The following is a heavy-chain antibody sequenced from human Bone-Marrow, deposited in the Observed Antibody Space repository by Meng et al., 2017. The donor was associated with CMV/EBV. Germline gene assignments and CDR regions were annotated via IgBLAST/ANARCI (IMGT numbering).Heavy chain of an antibody. Sequence: GGSLRLSCAASGFTFSSYWMSWVRQAPGKGLEWVANIKQDGSEKYYVDSVKGRFTISRDNSKNTLYLQMNSLRAEDTAVYYCAKALRSSIAAAGTNYYYGMDVWGQGTTVTVSS. CDR2: IKQDGSEK. CDR3: AKALRSSIAAAGTNYYYGMDV. V-gene: IGHV3-7*01. CDR1: GFTFSSYW. D-gene: IGHD6-13*01. J-gene: IGHJ6*02.